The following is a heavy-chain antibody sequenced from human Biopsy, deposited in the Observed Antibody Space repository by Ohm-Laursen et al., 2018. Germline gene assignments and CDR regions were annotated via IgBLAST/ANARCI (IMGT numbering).Heavy chain of an antibody. V-gene: IGHV1-24*01. J-gene: IGHJ4*02. CDR1: GYSLTELS. D-gene: IGHD1-1*01. CDR3: AADRKVWNVNY. Sequence: SLNVSCKVSGYSLTELSMHWVRQAPGQGLEWMGGFAPENGRIVYSQKFQGRVTMTEDASTSTAYMEVWRLRSDDTVVYYCAADRKVWNVNYWGQGTQVIVSS. CDR2: FAPENGRI.